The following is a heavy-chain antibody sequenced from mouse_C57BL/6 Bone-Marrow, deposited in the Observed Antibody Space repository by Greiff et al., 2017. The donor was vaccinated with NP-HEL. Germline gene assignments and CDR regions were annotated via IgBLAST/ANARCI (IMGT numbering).Heavy chain of an antibody. D-gene: IGHD2-5*01. CDR1: GYTFTSYW. CDR2: IDPNSGGT. Sequence: QVHVKQPGAELVKPGASVKLSCKASGYTFTSYWMHWVKQRPGRGLEWIGRIDPNSGGTKYNEKFKSKATLTVDKPSSAAYMQISSLTSEDSAVYDCAILLYSNFAYWGQGTLVTVSA. J-gene: IGHJ3*01. CDR3: AILLYSNFAY. V-gene: IGHV1-72*01.